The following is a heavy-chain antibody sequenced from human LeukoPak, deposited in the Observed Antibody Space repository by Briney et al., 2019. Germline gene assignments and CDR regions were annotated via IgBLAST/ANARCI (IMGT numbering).Heavy chain of an antibody. V-gene: IGHV1-2*06. CDR3: ARTWTQLFTPDFDL. Sequence: ASVKASCKASGYTFSGHYLHWVRQAPGQGLEWMGRINPNTGVTQYTENFQGRVTMTGDTSISTAYMELNGLRSDDTAIYYCARTWTQLFTPDFDLWGQGTLVTVSS. D-gene: IGHD1-1*01. CDR1: GYTFSGHY. CDR2: INPNTGVT. J-gene: IGHJ4*02.